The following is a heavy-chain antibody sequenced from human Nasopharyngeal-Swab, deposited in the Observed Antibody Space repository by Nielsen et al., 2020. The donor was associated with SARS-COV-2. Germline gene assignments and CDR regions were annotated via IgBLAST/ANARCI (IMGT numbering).Heavy chain of an antibody. J-gene: IGHJ5*02. Sequence: WIRQPPGRGLEWVSYISSSGSTIYYADSVKGRFTISRDNAKNLLYLQMNSLRAEDTAVYYCARDLATSSSWTYNWFDPWGQGTLVTVSS. V-gene: IGHV3-11*04. CDR3: ARDLATSSSWTYNWFDP. D-gene: IGHD6-13*01. CDR2: ISSSGSTI.